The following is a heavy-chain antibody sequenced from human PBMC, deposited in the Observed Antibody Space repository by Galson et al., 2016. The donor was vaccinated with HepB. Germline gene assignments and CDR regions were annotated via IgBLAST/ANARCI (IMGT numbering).Heavy chain of an antibody. CDR3: ARGGYRYDY. Sequence: SLRLSCAASGFTFSIYAMRWVRQAPGKGLEWISVISGSGGTTYYADSVKGRFTISRDNSKKTLYLQMNSLRAEDTAVYYCARGGYRYDYWGQGTLVTVSS. V-gene: IGHV3-23*01. CDR1: GFTFSIYA. D-gene: IGHD3-16*02. CDR2: ISGSGGTT. J-gene: IGHJ4*02.